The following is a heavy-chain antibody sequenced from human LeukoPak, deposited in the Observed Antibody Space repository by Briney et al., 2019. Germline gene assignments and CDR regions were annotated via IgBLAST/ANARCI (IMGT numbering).Heavy chain of an antibody. J-gene: IGHJ6*02. CDR3: ARDKESGSYSYGMDV. Sequence: PSETPSLTCTVSGGSISSYYWSWVRQPPGKGLEWVGYIYYSGSTNYNPSLRSRVAISVDTSKNQFSLKLTSVTAADTAVYYCARDKESGSYSYGMDVWGQGTTVTVSS. CDR1: GGSISSYY. D-gene: IGHD1-26*01. CDR2: IYYSGST. V-gene: IGHV4-59*01.